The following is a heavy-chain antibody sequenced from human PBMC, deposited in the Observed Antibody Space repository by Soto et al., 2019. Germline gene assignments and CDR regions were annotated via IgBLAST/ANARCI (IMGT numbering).Heavy chain of an antibody. CDR1: GFTFRSYD. D-gene: IGHD3-3*01. J-gene: IGHJ6*02. CDR2: VSGTGGRT. CDR3: AKSGAGVAPYNMDV. V-gene: IGHV3-23*01. Sequence: EVQLLESGGGLVQPGGSLRLSCAASGFTFRSYDMSWVRQAPGKGLEWVSGVSGTGGRTYYADSVKGRFTISRDNSKNTLYLQMNSLRAEDTAVYYCAKSGAGVAPYNMDVWGQGTTVTVSS.